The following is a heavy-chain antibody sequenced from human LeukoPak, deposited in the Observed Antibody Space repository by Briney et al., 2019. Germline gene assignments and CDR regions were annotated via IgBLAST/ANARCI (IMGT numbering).Heavy chain of an antibody. CDR3: ARGEEWELLYGY. D-gene: IGHD1-26*01. CDR1: GGSFSGYY. J-gene: IGHJ4*02. CDR2: INHSGST. Sequence: SETLSLTCAVYGGSFSGYYWSWIRQPPGKGLEWIGEINHSGSTNYNPSLKSRVTISVDTSKDQFSLKLSSVTAADTAVYYCARGEEWELLYGYWGQGTLVTVSS. V-gene: IGHV4-34*01.